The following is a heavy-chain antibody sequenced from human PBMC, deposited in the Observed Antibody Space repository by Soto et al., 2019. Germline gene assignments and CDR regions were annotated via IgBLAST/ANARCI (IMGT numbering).Heavy chain of an antibody. CDR2: IKSKTDGGTT. Sequence: PGGSLRLSCAASGFTFSNAWMNWVRQAPGKGLEWVGRIKSKTDGGTTDYAAPVKGRFTISRDDSKNTLYLQMNSLKTEDTAVYYCTTSSYYYDSSGYSYDAFDIWGQGTMVTVSS. CDR1: GFTFSNAW. CDR3: TTSSYYYDSSGYSYDAFDI. D-gene: IGHD3-22*01. J-gene: IGHJ3*02. V-gene: IGHV3-15*07.